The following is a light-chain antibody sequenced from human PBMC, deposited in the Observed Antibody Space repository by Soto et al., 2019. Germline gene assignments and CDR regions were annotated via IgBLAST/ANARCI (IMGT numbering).Light chain of an antibody. CDR1: SNDVGYYNY. J-gene: IGLJ3*02. Sequence: QSALSQPASVSGSPGQSITISCTGTSNDVGYYNYFSWYQQHPGQAPKLMISEVTTRPSGVSDRFSGSKSGNTASLTISRLQAEDEAHYYCSSYTTAYTQVFGGGTKLTVL. V-gene: IGLV2-14*01. CDR3: SSYTTAYTQV. CDR2: EVT.